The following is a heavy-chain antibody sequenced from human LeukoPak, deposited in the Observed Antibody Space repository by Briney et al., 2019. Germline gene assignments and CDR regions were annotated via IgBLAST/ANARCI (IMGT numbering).Heavy chain of an antibody. CDR2: IYTSGST. Sequence: PSQTLSLTCTVSGGSISSGSYYWSWIRQPAGKGLEWIGRIYTSGSTNYNPSLKSRVTMSEDTSKKQFSLKLSSVTAADTAVYFCATLVSTRYYFDYWGQGTLVTVSS. V-gene: IGHV4-61*02. D-gene: IGHD5/OR15-5a*01. J-gene: IGHJ4*02. CDR1: GGSISSGSYY. CDR3: ATLVSTRYYFDY.